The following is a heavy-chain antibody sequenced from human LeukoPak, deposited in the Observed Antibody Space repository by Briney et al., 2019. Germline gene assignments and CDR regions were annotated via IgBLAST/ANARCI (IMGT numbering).Heavy chain of an antibody. Sequence: SETLSLTCTVSGGSISSYYWSWIRQPAGTGLEWIGRIYTSGSTIYNPSLKSRVTMSVDTSKNQFSLKLSSVTAADTAVYYCARDGPGVAAAGNSRFDYWGQGTLVTVSS. CDR1: GGSISSYY. V-gene: IGHV4-4*07. CDR3: ARDGPGVAAAGNSRFDY. J-gene: IGHJ4*02. D-gene: IGHD6-13*01. CDR2: IYTSGST.